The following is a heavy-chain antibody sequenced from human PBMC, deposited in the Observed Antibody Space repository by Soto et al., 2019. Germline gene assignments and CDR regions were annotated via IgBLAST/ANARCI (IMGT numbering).Heavy chain of an antibody. J-gene: IGHJ4*02. CDR2: ISGSGGST. Sequence: PGGSLRLSCAASGFTFSSYAMSWVRQAPGKGLEWVSAISGSGGSTYYADSVKGRFTISRDNSKNTLYLQMNSLRAEDTAVYYCAKDLGYCSGGSCYYFDEWGQGTLITVSS. D-gene: IGHD2-15*01. CDR3: AKDLGYCSGGSCYYFDE. V-gene: IGHV3-23*01. CDR1: GFTFSSYA.